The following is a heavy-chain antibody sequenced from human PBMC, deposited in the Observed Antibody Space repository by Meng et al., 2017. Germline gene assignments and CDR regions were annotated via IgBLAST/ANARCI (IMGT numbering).Heavy chain of an antibody. CDR1: GGSISRSNW. CDR3: ARDGRSWD. CDR2: IYHSGST. J-gene: IGHJ4*02. Sequence: VQVQGAGPGMVQPSGTLSLTCAGSGGSISRSNWWSWVRQPPGKGLEWIGEIYHSGSTNYNPSLKSLDTITVDKSKNQFSLKLSSVTAADTAVYYCARDGRSWDWGQGTLVTVSS. V-gene: IGHV4-4*02. D-gene: IGHD7-27*01.